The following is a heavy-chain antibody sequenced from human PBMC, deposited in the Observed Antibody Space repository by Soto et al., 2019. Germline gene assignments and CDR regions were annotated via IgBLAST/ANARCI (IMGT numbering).Heavy chain of an antibody. J-gene: IGHJ4*02. V-gene: IGHV3-23*01. CDR2: ISGSGGST. D-gene: IGHD3-3*01. CDR3: AKASRLRFLEWFYFDY. CDR1: GFTFSSYA. Sequence: GGSLRLSCAASGFTFSSYAMSWVRQAPGKGLEWVSAISGSGGSTYYADSVKGRFTISRDNSKNTLYLQMNSLRAEDTAVYYCAKASRLRFLEWFYFDYWGQGTLVTVSS.